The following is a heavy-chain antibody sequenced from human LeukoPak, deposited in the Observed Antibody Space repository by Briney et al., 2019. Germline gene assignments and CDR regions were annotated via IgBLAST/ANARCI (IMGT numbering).Heavy chain of an antibody. D-gene: IGHD3-22*01. J-gene: IGHJ3*02. Sequence: PGRSLRLSCAASGFTFSSYAMHWVRPAPGKGLEWVAVISYVGSNKYYADSVKGRFTISIDNSKNTLYLQMNSLRAEDTAVYYCARGYYDSSGYEAFDIWGQGTMVTVSS. CDR2: ISYVGSNK. V-gene: IGHV3-30-3*01. CDR3: ARGYYDSSGYEAFDI. CDR1: GFTFSSYA.